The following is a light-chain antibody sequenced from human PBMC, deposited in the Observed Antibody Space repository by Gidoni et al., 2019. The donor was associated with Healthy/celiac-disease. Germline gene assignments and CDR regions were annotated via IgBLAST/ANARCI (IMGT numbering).Light chain of an antibody. CDR2: WAS. J-gene: IGKJ3*01. CDR1: QSVLYSSNNKNY. Sequence: IVLTQSPDSLAVSLGERATINCKSSQSVLYSSNNKNYLAWYQQKPGQTPKLLIYWASTRESGVPDRFSGSGSGTDFTLTISSLQAEDVAVYYCQQYYSTPLTFGPGTKVDIK. V-gene: IGKV4-1*01. CDR3: QQYYSTPLT.